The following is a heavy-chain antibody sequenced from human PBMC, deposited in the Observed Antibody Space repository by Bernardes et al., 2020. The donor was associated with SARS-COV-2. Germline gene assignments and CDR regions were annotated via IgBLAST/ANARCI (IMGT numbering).Heavy chain of an antibody. D-gene: IGHD2-8*01. CDR1: GFTVSSNY. J-gene: IGHJ6*02. Sequence: GGSLRLCCAASGFTVSSNYMSWVRQAPGKGLEWVSVIYSGGSTYYADSVKGRFTISRDNSKNTLYLQMNSLRAEDTAVYYCARAGCTNGVCPHYYYYYGMDVWGQGTTVTVSS. CDR3: ARAGCTNGVCPHYYYYYGMDV. V-gene: IGHV3-53*01. CDR2: IYSGGST.